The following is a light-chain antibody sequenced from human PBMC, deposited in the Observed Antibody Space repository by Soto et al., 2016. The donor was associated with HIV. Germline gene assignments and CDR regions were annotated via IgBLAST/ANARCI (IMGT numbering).Light chain of an antibody. J-gene: IGKJ4*01. Sequence: DIQMTQSPSSLSASVGDRVTITCRASQGIGNDLGWYQQKPGKAPKRLIYAAFTLQTGVPSRFSGSGSGTDFTLTISSLQPEDFATYYCQQSYSTPGFGGGTKVEIK. CDR1: QGIGND. V-gene: IGKV1-39*01. CDR3: QQSYSTPG. CDR2: AAF.